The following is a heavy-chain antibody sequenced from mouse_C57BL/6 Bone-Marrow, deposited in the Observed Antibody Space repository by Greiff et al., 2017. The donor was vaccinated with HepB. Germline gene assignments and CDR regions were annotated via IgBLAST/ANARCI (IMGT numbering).Heavy chain of an antibody. CDR2: ISNGGGSN. CDR1: GFTFSDYY. V-gene: IGHV5-12*01. D-gene: IGHD1-1*01. Sequence: EVQLVESGGGLVQPGGSLKLSCAASGFTFSDYYMYWVRQTPEKRLEWVAYISNGGGSNYYPDTVKGRFTISRDNAKNTLYLQMSRLKSEDTAMYYCARHLATVVATDAMDYWGQGTSVTVSS. J-gene: IGHJ4*01. CDR3: ARHLATVVATDAMDY.